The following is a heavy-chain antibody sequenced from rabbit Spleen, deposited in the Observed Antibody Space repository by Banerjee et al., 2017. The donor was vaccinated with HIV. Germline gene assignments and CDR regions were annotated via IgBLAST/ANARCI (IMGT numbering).Heavy chain of an antibody. Sequence: QSLEESGGDLVKPGASLTLTCTASGFSFSSSDYMCCVRQAPGKGLEWISCIAAGSSGFTYSATWAKGRFTCSKTSSTTVTLQMTSLTVADTATYFCARDTGSSFSSYGMDLWGQGTLVTVS. CDR3: ARDTGSSFSSYGMDL. J-gene: IGHJ6*01. V-gene: IGHV1S40*01. CDR2: IAAGSSGFT. CDR1: GFSFSSSDY. D-gene: IGHD8-1*01.